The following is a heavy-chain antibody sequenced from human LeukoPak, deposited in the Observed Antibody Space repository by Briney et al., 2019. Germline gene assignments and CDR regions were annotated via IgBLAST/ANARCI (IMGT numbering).Heavy chain of an antibody. J-gene: IGHJ4*02. D-gene: IGHD2/OR15-2a*01. CDR3: AKERTQTTFFDY. Sequence: GGSLGLSCAASGFTFSTYPMNWVRQAPGKGLEWVSTISGSGGSTYYADSVKGRFTISRDNSKNTLYLQMNRLRADDTTIYYCAKERTQTTFFDYWGQGTLVTVSS. CDR1: GFTFSTYP. CDR2: ISGSGGST. V-gene: IGHV3-23*01.